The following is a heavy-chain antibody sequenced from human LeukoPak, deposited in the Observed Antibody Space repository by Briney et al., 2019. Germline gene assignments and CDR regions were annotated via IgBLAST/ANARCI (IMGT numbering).Heavy chain of an antibody. D-gene: IGHD3-22*01. CDR2: IYYSGST. V-gene: IGHV4-39*07. J-gene: IGHJ4*02. CDR3: ARQPITMIVVAQAYYFDY. CDR1: GGSISSSSYY. Sequence: SETLSLTCTVSGGSISSSSYYWGWIRQPPGKGLEWIGSIYYSGSTYYNPSLKSRVTISVDTSKNQFSLKLSSVTAADTAVYYCARQPITMIVVAQAYYFDYWGQGTLVTVPS.